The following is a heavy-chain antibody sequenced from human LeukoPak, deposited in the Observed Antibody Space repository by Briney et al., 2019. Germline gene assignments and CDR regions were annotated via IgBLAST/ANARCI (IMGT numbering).Heavy chain of an antibody. V-gene: IGHV4-30-4*07. CDR2: IYYSGST. CDR1: GGSISSGGYS. CDR3: ARDFAVGFSYGHVPFDI. J-gene: IGHJ3*02. D-gene: IGHD5-18*01. Sequence: SETLSLTCAVSGGSISSGGYSWSWIRQPPGKGLEWIGYIYYSGSTYYNPSLKSRVTISVDTSKNQFSLKLIAVTAADTAVYYCARDFAVGFSYGHVPFDIWGQGTMVTVSS.